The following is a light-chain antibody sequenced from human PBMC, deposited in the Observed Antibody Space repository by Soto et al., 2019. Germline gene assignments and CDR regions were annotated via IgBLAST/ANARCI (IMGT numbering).Light chain of an antibody. CDR1: SSDVGNYNL. J-gene: IGLJ1*01. CDR2: EVS. V-gene: IGLV2-23*02. Sequence: QSALTQPASVSGSPGQSITISCTGTSSDVGNYNLVTWYQQHPGKAPKLMIYEVSKRPSRVSNRFSGSKSGNTASLTISGLQAEDGADYYCCSYAGSSTCVFGTGTKLTVL. CDR3: CSYAGSSTCV.